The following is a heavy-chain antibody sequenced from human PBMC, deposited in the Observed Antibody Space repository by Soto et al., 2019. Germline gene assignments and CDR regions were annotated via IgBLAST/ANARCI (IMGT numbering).Heavy chain of an antibody. V-gene: IGHV3-72*01. CDR3: ASITTVVTLNDY. CDR2: TRNKANSYTT. CDR1: GFTFSDHY. Sequence: EVQLVESGGGLVQPGGSLRLSCAASGFTFSDHYMDWVRQAPGKGLEWVGRTRNKANSYTTEYAASVKGRFTISRDDSKNSLYLQMNSLKTEDTAVYYCASITTVVTLNDYWGQGTLVTVSS. J-gene: IGHJ4*02. D-gene: IGHD4-17*01.